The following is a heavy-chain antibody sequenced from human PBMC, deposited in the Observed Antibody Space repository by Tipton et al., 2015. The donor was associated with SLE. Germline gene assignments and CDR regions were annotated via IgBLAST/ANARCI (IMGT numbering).Heavy chain of an antibody. V-gene: IGHV4-39*07. D-gene: IGHD6-6*01. Sequence: TLSLTCTVSGGSISSSSYYWGWIRQPPGKGLEWIGSIYYSGSTYYNPSLKSRVTISVGTSKNQSSLKLSSVTAADTAVYYCAREGGYSSSSDAFDIWGQGTMVTVSS. CDR3: AREGGYSSSSDAFDI. J-gene: IGHJ3*02. CDR1: GGSISSSSYY. CDR2: IYYSGST.